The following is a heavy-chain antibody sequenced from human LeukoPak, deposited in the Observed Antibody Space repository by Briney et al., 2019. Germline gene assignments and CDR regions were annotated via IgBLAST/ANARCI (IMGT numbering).Heavy chain of an antibody. CDR1: GFTFDDYA. CDR2: ISWNSGSI. D-gene: IGHD3-3*01. J-gene: IGHJ3*02. Sequence: GRSLRLSRAASGFTFDDYAMHWVRQAPEKGLEWVSGISWNSGSIGYADSVKGRFTISRDNAKNSLYLQMNSLRAEDTALYYCAKITIFGVALGAFDIWGQGTMVTVSS. CDR3: AKITIFGVALGAFDI. V-gene: IGHV3-9*01.